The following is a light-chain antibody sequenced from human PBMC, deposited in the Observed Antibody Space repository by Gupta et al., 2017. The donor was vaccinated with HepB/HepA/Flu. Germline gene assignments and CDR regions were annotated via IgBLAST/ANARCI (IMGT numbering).Light chain of an antibody. CDR3: RRALQTPPIT. Sequence: DIVMTQPPLSLPVTPGEPASISCRSSQSLRTTGYNYLDWYMQKPGQSPQLLIYLGSNRAAGVPDRFSGSGSGTDFTLKISRGEAQDVGVYYCRRALQTPPITFGQGTRLEIK. V-gene: IGKV2-28*01. CDR1: QSLRTTGYNY. CDR2: LGS. J-gene: IGKJ5*01.